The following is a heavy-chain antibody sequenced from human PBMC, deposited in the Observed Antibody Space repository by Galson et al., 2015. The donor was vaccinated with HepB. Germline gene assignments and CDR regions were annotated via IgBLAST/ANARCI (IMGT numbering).Heavy chain of an antibody. J-gene: IGHJ6*03. CDR1: GYSFTSHD. CDR3: ARGPRADYYYYMDV. V-gene: IGHV1-8*01. Sequence: SVKVSCKASGYSFTSHDINWVRQATGQGLEWMGWMNPNSGNTDYAQKFQGRVTMTRNTSINTAYMELSSLRSEDTAVYYCARGPRADYYYYMDVWGKGTTVTVSS. CDR2: MNPNSGNT.